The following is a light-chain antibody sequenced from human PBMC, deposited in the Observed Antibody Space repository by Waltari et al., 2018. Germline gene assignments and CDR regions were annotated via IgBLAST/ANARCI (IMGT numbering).Light chain of an antibody. CDR3: CSYAGSSTLL. V-gene: IGLV2-23*01. CDR2: EVS. CDR1: ISDVGGYNL. Sequence: QSALTQPASVSGSPGQSITISCTGTISDVGGYNLVSGYQPHPGKAPKLMIYEVSKWPSGVSNRFSGSKSGNTASLTISGLQAEDEADYYCCSYAGSSTLLFGGGTKVTVL. J-gene: IGLJ2*01.